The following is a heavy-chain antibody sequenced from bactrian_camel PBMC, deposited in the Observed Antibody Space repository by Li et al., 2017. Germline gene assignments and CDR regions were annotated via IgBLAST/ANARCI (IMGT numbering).Heavy chain of an antibody. D-gene: IGHD3*01. CDR3: AARVSGPLSRLLVLSSAHYNY. CDR1: GYTASNEC. Sequence: EVQLVESGGGLVQPGGSLKLSCVVSGYTASNECIAWFRQGPRKEREGVAAISVGSVSTNYADSVKGRFSISRDNAKDTVYLQMNSLKPEDTAMYYCAARVSGPLSRLLVLSSAHYNYWGQGTQVTVS. J-gene: IGHJ4*01. CDR2: ISVGSVST. V-gene: IGHV3S40*01.